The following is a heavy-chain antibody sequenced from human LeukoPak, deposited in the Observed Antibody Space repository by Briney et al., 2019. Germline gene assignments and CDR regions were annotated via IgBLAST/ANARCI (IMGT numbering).Heavy chain of an antibody. CDR1: GFTFSSYE. Sequence: GGSLRLSCAASGFTFSSYEMNWVRQAPGKGLEWVSSISSSSSYIYYADSVKGRFTISRDNAKNSLYLQMNSLRAEDTAVYYCARVYYDILTGPDYWGRGTLVTVSS. J-gene: IGHJ4*02. D-gene: IGHD3-9*01. CDR2: ISSSSSYI. V-gene: IGHV3-21*01. CDR3: ARVYYDILTGPDY.